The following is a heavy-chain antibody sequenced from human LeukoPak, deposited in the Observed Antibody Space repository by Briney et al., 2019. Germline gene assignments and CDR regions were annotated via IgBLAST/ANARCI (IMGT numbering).Heavy chain of an antibody. CDR2: MKVNSGNT. CDR1: GYTFINYD. V-gene: IGHV1-8*01. Sequence: GASVKVSCKASGYTFINYDINWVRQAAGQGLERMGWMKVNSGNTGYAQKFQGRVTMTRDTSISTAYMELSSLRSEDTAVYYCARGEGNWFDPWGQGTLVTVSS. J-gene: IGHJ5*02. CDR3: ARGEGNWFDP.